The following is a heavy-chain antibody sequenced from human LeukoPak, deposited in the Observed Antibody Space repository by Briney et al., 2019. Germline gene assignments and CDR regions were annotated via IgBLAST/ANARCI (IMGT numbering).Heavy chain of an antibody. CDR2: ILTAGKT. CDR1: GFTFSSYD. CDR3: AREGYSSGWFRL. D-gene: IGHD6-19*01. J-gene: IGHJ4*02. Sequence: GGSLRLSCAASGFTFSSYDMHWVRQATGKGLEWVSVILTAGKTYYADSVKGRFTISRDDSKNMVYLQMNSLRAEDTAVYFCAREGYSSGWFRLWGQGTLVTVSS. V-gene: IGHV3-13*01.